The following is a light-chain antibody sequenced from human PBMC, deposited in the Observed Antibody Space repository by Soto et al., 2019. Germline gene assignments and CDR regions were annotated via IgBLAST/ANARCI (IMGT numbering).Light chain of an antibody. J-gene: IGKJ1*01. CDR1: QSVSSN. Sequence: IMTQSPATLSVSPEERVTLSCRASQSVSSNLAWYQQKPGQAPRLLISGASTRATGVPARFSGSGSGTEFTLTISSLQSEDFALYHCQQYNSWPPTFGQGTKVDI. CDR3: QQYNSWPPT. CDR2: GAS. V-gene: IGKV3-15*01.